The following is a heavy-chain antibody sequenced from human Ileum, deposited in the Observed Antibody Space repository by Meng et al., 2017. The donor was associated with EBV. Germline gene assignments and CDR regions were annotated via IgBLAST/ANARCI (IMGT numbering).Heavy chain of an antibody. Sequence: ITLKWSGPPRLKPTQPLPLPCTFSGFSLSTSGVAVGWIRQPPGKALEWLALIYWDDDKRYSPSLKTRLIITKDTSKNQVVLTMTNMDPVDTATYYCAHNNHDGGGHYDYWGQGALVTVSS. CDR3: AHNNHDGGGHYDY. D-gene: IGHD3-22*01. CDR1: GFSLSTSGVA. CDR2: IYWDDDK. J-gene: IGHJ4*02. V-gene: IGHV2-5*02.